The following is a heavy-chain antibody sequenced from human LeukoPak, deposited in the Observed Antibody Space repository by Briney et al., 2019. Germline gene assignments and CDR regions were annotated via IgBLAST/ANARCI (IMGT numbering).Heavy chain of an antibody. Sequence: PGGSLRLSCAASGFTFSSYWMSWVRQAPGKGLEWVANIKQDGSEKYYVESVKGRFTISRDNAKNSLYLQMNSLRAEDTAVYYCARRGSGWYNWFDPWGQGTLVTVSS. J-gene: IGHJ5*02. CDR1: GFTFSSYW. V-gene: IGHV3-7*01. D-gene: IGHD6-19*01. CDR2: IKQDGSEK. CDR3: ARRGSGWYNWFDP.